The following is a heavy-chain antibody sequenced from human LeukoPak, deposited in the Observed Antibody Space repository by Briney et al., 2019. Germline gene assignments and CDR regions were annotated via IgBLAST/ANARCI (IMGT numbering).Heavy chain of an antibody. Sequence: SQTLSLTCAISGDSVSSNSAGWNWIRRSPSRGLEWLGRTYYRSRWYNDYAVSVKSRITINPDTSKHQFSLQLNSVTPEDTAVYYCARDLPGRGNDAFDSWGQGTMVTVTS. CDR1: GDSVSSNSAG. CDR2: TYYRSRWYN. V-gene: IGHV6-1*01. J-gene: IGHJ3*02. CDR3: ARDLPGRGNDAFDS.